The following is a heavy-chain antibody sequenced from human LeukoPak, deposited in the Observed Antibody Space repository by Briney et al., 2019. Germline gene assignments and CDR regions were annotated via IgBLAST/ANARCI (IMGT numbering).Heavy chain of an antibody. CDR1: GFTVSSNY. J-gene: IGHJ4*02. Sequence: PGGSLRLSCAASGFTVSSNYMSWVRQAPGKGLEWVSVIYSGGSTYYADSVKGRFTISRDNAKNSLYLQMNSLRAEDTAVYYCARGLPLDEWELAFDYWGQGTLVTVSS. CDR3: ARGLPLDEWELAFDY. D-gene: IGHD1-26*01. V-gene: IGHV3-53*01. CDR2: IYSGGST.